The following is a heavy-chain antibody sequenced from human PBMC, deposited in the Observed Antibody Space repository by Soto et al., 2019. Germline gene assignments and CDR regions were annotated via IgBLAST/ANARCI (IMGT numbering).Heavy chain of an antibody. D-gene: IGHD3-16*01. CDR2: ITPFFGTA. CDR1: GGTFSTFG. V-gene: IGHV1-69*13. Sequence: SVKVSCKTSGGTFSTFGISWVRQAPGQGLEWMGGITPFFGTAEYSQKFEDRITITADESTNTVYMDLRSLTSEDTAIYYCARTAPMDAGDKYYYDFWGQGALVTVSS. J-gene: IGHJ4*02. CDR3: ARTAPMDAGDKYYYDF.